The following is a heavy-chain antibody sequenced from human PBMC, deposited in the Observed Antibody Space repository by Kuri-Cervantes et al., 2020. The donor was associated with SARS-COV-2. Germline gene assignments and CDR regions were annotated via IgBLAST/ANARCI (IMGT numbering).Heavy chain of an antibody. J-gene: IGHJ4*02. CDR3: ARVNRYYDSSGYYGLNYFDY. V-gene: IGHV1-18*01. Sequence: ASVKVSCKASGGTFSSYTISWVRQAPGQGLEWMGWISAYNGNTNYAQKLQGRVTMTTDTSTSTAYMELRSLRSDDTAVYYCARVNRYYDSSGYYGLNYFDYWGQGSLVTVSS. CDR2: ISAYNGNT. CDR1: GGTFSSYT. D-gene: IGHD3-22*01.